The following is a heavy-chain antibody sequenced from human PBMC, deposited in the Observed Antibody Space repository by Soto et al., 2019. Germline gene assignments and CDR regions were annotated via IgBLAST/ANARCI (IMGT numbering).Heavy chain of an antibody. CDR1: GYTFTGYY. D-gene: IGHD5-12*01. CDR2: INPNSGGT. V-gene: IGHV1-2*04. Sequence: ASVEVSCKACGYTFTGYYMRWVRQAPEKGREWMGWINPNSGGTNYAQKFQGWVTMTRDTSISTAYMELSRLRSDDTAVYYCARDRVRRVAILYYYYGMDVWGQGTTVTVSS. CDR3: ARDRVRRVAILYYYYGMDV. J-gene: IGHJ6*02.